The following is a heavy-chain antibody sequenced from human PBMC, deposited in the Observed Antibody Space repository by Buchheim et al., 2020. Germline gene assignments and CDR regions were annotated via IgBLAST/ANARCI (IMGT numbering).Heavy chain of an antibody. D-gene: IGHD5-12*01. Sequence: QLQLQESGPGLVKPSETLSLTCTVSGGSISSSSYYWGWIRQPPGKGLEWIGEINHSGSTNYNPSLKSRVTISVDTSKNQFSLKLSSVAAADTAVYYCAREGPDIVATTMDWGQGTL. J-gene: IGHJ4*02. CDR1: GGSISSSSYY. V-gene: IGHV4-39*07. CDR3: AREGPDIVATTMD. CDR2: INHSGST.